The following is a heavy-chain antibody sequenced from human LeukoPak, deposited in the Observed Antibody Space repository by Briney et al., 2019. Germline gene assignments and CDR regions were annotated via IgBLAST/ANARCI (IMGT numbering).Heavy chain of an antibody. CDR2: ISGGGGST. Sequence: GGSLRLSCAASRFTFSSSWMSWVRRAPGKGLEWVSSISGGGGSTYYADSVKGRFTISRDNSKDTLYLQMNTLRAEDTAVYYCAKLESIIAVAGVGYWGQGTLVTVSS. CDR3: AKLESIIAVAGVGY. J-gene: IGHJ4*02. CDR1: RFTFSSSW. D-gene: IGHD6-19*01. V-gene: IGHV3-23*01.